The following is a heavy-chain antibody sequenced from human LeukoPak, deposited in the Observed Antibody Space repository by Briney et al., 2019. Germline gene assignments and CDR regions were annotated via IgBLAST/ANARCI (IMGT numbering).Heavy chain of an antibody. CDR3: ARESGFGALFPHCMDV. J-gene: IGHJ6*02. Sequence: GGSLRLSCAASGFSVSNNYMSWVRQAPGKGLEWVSVLFSGGNTYYADSVKGRFTISRDNSKNTLYLQMNSLRAEDTAVYYCARESGFGALFPHCMDVWGQGTTVTVSS. D-gene: IGHD3-10*01. V-gene: IGHV3-53*01. CDR2: LFSGGNT. CDR1: GFSVSNNY.